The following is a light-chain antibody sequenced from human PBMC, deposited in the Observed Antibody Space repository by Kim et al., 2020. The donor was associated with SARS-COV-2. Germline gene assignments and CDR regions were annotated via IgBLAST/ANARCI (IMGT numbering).Light chain of an antibody. Sequence: EIVLTQSPGTLSLSPGERATLSCRASQSVNNNYVAWYQQRPGQAPRLLIFDTSRRATGIPDRFSGSGSGTDFTLTISRVESEDFAVHYCQQYGSSLLSFGQGTRLEIK. CDR2: DTS. J-gene: IGKJ5*01. CDR3: QQYGSSLLS. CDR1: QSVNNNY. V-gene: IGKV3-20*01.